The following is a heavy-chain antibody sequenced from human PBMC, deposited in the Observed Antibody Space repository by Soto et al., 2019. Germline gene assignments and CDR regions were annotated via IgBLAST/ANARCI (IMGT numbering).Heavy chain of an antibody. D-gene: IGHD2-21*02. J-gene: IGHJ6*02. CDR1: GGSFSGYY. CDR2: INHSGTI. Sequence: KPSETLSLTCAVYGGSFSGYYWTWIRQPPGKGLEWIGEINHSGTINFNPSLKSRLTISLDTSKKHFSLKLSSVTDADTAAHYCARADRTLVTSYSLDVWGQGTTVTVSS. V-gene: IGHV4-34*01. CDR3: ARADRTLVTSYSLDV.